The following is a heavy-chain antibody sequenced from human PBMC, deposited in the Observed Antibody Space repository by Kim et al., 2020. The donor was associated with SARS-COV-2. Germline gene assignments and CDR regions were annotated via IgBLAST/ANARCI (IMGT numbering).Heavy chain of an antibody. V-gene: IGHV3-48*03. J-gene: IGHJ4*01. CDR2: ISSSGSTI. D-gene: IGHD6-19*01. CDR1: GFTFSSYE. Sequence: GGSLRLSCAASGFTFSSYEMNWVRQAPGKGLEWISYISSSGSTIYYADSVKGRFTISRDNAKNSLYLQMNSLRAEDTAVYYCARKRGISGGHGLDCWGHGTLVTVSS. CDR3: ARKRGISGGHGLDC.